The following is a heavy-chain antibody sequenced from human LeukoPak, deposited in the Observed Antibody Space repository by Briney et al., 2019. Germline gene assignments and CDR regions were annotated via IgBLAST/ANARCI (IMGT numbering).Heavy chain of an antibody. CDR1: GFTFSSYG. CDR3: AKGSGSYYKGQDYYMDA. J-gene: IGHJ6*03. Sequence: GGSLRLSCAASGFTFSSYGMHWVRQAPGKGLEWVAFIRYDGSNKYYADSVKGRFTISRDNSKNTLYLQMNSLRAEDTAVYYCAKGSGSYYKGQDYYMDAWGKGTTVTISS. D-gene: IGHD3-10*01. V-gene: IGHV3-30*02. CDR2: IRYDGSNK.